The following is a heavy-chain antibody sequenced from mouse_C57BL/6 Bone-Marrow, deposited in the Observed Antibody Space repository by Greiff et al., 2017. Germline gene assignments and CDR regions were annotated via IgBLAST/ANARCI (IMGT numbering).Heavy chain of an antibody. J-gene: IGHJ2*01. CDR2: IDPETGGT. V-gene: IGHV1-15*01. D-gene: IGHD2-3*01. Sequence: QVQLQQSGAELVRPGASVTLSCKASGYTFTDYEMHWVKQTPVHGLEWIGAIDPETGGTAYNQKFKGKAILTADKAASTAYMELRSLTSEDSAGYYCTRDGGYYDYFDYWGQGTTLTVSS. CDR3: TRDGGYYDYFDY. CDR1: GYTFTDYE.